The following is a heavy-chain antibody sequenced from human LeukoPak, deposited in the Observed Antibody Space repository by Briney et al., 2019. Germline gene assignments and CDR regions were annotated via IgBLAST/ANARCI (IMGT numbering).Heavy chain of an antibody. Sequence: SETLSLTCTVSGGSISSYYWSWIRQPAGKGLEWIGRIYTSGSTNYNPSLKSRVTMSVDTSKNQFSLKLSSVTAADTAVYYCARDNNYYDSSGYYSNWSDPWGQGTLVTVSS. CDR3: ARDNNYYDSSGYYSNWSDP. CDR2: IYTSGST. J-gene: IGHJ5*02. V-gene: IGHV4-4*07. D-gene: IGHD3-22*01. CDR1: GGSISSYY.